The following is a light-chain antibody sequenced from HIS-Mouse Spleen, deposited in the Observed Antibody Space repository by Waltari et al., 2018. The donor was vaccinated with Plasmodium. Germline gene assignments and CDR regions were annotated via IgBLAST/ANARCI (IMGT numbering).Light chain of an antibody. CDR1: TLGDTY. CDR3: QAWDSSTVV. CDR2: QDS. V-gene: IGLV3-1*01. Sequence: SYELTQPPSVSVSPGQTDSITCSGDTLGDTYACLYQQNPGQSPVLVIYQDSKRPSGIPGRFSGSNSGNTATLTISGTQAMDEADYYCQAWDSSTVVFGGGTKLTVL. J-gene: IGLJ2*01.